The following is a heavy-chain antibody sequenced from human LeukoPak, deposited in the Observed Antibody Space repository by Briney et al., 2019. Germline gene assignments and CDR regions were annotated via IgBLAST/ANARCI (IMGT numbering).Heavy chain of an antibody. CDR3: ARGRYTFDY. V-gene: IGHV4-59*01. J-gene: IGHJ4*02. CDR2: IYHSGST. CDR1: GGSINISY. Sequence: SETLSLTCTVSGGSINISYWSWIRQPPGKGLEWIGYIYHSGSTNHNPSLKSRVTISVDTSKNQFSLKLSSVTAADTAVYYCARGRYTFDYWGQGTLVTVSS. D-gene: IGHD1-1*01.